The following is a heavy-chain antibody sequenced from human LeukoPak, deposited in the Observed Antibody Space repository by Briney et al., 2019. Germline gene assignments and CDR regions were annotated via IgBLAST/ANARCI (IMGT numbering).Heavy chain of an antibody. Sequence: GGSLRLSCAASGFSFSDYWMSWVRQAPGKGLEWVANIKQDGSEEYYVDSVKGRFTISRDNAKNSLYLQMNSLRAEDTAVYYCASGRQLGYWGQGTLVTVSS. CDR3: ASGRQLGY. V-gene: IGHV3-7*01. D-gene: IGHD6-13*01. CDR2: IKQDGSEE. J-gene: IGHJ4*02. CDR1: GFSFSDYW.